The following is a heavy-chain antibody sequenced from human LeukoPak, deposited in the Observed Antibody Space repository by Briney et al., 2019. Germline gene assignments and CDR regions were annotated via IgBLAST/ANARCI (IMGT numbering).Heavy chain of an antibody. J-gene: IGHJ4*02. CDR3: ATDPLELRQFDY. D-gene: IGHD1-7*01. Sequence: GASVKVSCKVSGYTLTELSMHWVRQAPGKGLEWMGGFDPEDGETIYAQKFQGRVTMTEDTSTDTAYMELSSLRSEDTAVYYCATDPLELRQFDYWGQGTLVTVSS. V-gene: IGHV1-24*01. CDR1: GYTLTELS. CDR2: FDPEDGET.